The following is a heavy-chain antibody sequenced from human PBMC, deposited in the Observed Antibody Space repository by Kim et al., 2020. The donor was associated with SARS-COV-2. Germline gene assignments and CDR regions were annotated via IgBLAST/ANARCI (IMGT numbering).Heavy chain of an antibody. V-gene: IGHV3-15*01. CDR3: TTTYYYGSGSYYSGDY. CDR1: GFTFSNAW. CDR2: IKSKTDGGTT. D-gene: IGHD3-10*01. J-gene: IGHJ4*02. Sequence: GGSLRLSCAASGFTFSNAWMSWVRQAPGKGLEWVGRIKSKTDGGTTDYAAPVKGRFAISRDDSKNTLYLQMNSLKTEDTAVYYCTTTYYYGSGSYYSGDYWGQGTLVTVSS.